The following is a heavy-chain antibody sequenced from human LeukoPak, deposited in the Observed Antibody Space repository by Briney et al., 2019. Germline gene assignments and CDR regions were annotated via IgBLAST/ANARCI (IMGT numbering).Heavy chain of an antibody. CDR2: ISSSGSTI. Sequence: GGSLRLSCAASGFTFSSYEMNWVRQAPGKGLEWVSYISSSGSTIYYADSVKGRFTISRDNAKNSLYLQMNSLRAEDTAVYYCARELRYFDWLSNFDYWGQGTLVTVSS. J-gene: IGHJ4*02. CDR1: GFTFSSYE. D-gene: IGHD3-9*01. V-gene: IGHV3-48*03. CDR3: ARELRYFDWLSNFDY.